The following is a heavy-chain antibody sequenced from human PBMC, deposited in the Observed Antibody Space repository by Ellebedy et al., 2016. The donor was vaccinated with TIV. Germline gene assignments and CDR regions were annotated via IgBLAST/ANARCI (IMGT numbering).Heavy chain of an antibody. D-gene: IGHD3-22*01. CDR2: ISNDGNNQ. CDR3: ARQAQIHQWFMDY. J-gene: IGHJ4*02. Sequence: GGSLRLXXATSGFTSSGYSMHWVRQAPAKGLECVAFISNDGNNQYYPDSVKGRFTVSRDSSENTLFLHMNSLRADDTAVYYCARQAQIHQWFMDYWGQGTLVTVSS. V-gene: IGHV3-30-3*01. CDR1: GFTSSGYS.